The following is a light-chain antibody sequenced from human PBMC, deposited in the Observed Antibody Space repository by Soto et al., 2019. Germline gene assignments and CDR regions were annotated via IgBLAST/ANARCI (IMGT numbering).Light chain of an antibody. CDR3: SSYTSSSTSVV. V-gene: IGLV2-14*01. CDR1: SSDVGGYNY. J-gene: IGLJ2*01. CDR2: EVS. Sequence: QLVLTQPASMSGSPGQSITISCTGTSSDVGGYNYVSWYQQHPGKAPKLMIYEVSNRPSGVSNRFSGSKSGNTASLTISGLQAEDEADYYCSSYTSSSTSVVFGGGTKLTV.